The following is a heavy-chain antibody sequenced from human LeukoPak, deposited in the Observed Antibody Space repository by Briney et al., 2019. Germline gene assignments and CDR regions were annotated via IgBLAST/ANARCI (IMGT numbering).Heavy chain of an antibody. V-gene: IGHV3-23*01. CDR3: SNDALGSSGWFYYYY. Sequence: GGSLLLSWSSSGFIYSSYPMSCVRQAPGKGLEWVSAISGSGGSTYYADSVKGRFTISRDNSKNTLYLQMNSLRAEDTAVYYCSNDALGSSGWFYYYYWGQVTLVAVSS. CDR2: ISGSGGST. D-gene: IGHD6-19*01. J-gene: IGHJ4*02. CDR1: GFIYSSYP.